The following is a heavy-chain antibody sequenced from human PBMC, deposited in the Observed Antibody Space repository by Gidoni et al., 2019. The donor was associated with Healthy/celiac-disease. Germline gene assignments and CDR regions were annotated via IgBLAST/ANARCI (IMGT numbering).Heavy chain of an antibody. CDR3: VQGSGYYRGTFDP. CDR2: INHSGST. Sequence: QVQLQQWGAGLLKPSETLSLTCAVYGGSFSGYYWRWNRQPPGTGLEWSGEINHSGSTNYHPSLKSRVTISVDTSKNPFSLKLISVTAADTAVYYCVQGSGYYRGTFDPWGQGTLVTVSS. D-gene: IGHD3-22*01. CDR1: GGSFSGYY. V-gene: IGHV4-34*01. J-gene: IGHJ5*02.